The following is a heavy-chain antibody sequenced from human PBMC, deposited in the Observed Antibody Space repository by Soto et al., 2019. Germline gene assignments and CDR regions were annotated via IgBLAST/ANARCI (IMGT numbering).Heavy chain of an antibody. CDR1: GFTFNPYA. V-gene: IGHV3-23*01. J-gene: IGHJ4*02. CDR3: AKGFGISWQYYFDY. D-gene: IGHD6-13*01. Sequence: PGVSLRLSCAASGFTFNPYAMNWVRQAPGKGLEWVSTIRGSGAGTYYADSVKGRFTISRDNSKNTLYLQMNSLRAEDTAVYFCAKGFGISWQYYFDYWGQGTLVTVSS. CDR2: IRGSGAGT.